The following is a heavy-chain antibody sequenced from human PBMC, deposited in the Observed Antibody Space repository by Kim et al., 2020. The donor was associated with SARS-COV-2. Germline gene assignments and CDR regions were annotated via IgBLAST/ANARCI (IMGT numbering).Heavy chain of an antibody. CDR3: ARGSGSGSYYYSYYYGMDV. Sequence: SVKVSCKASGGTFSSYAISWVRQAPGQGLEWMGGIIPIFGTANYAQKFQGRVTITADESTSTAYMELSSLRSEDTAVYYCARGSGSGSYYYSYYYGMDVWGQGTTVTVSS. CDR2: IIPIFGTA. V-gene: IGHV1-69*13. CDR1: GGTFSSYA. D-gene: IGHD3-10*01. J-gene: IGHJ6*02.